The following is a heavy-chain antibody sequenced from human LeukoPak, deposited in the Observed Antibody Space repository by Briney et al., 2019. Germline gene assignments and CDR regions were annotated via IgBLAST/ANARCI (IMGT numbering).Heavy chain of an antibody. CDR3: ATETIGRHYDY. Sequence: GGSLRLSCAASGFTFSSCGFNWVRQAPGKGLEWVSSIGPTGTDRYYADSVRGRFTISRDNAKNSMYLQMDSLRDEDTAVYYCATETIGRHYDYWGQGTLLTASS. J-gene: IGHJ4*02. D-gene: IGHD1-14*01. CDR2: IGPTGTDR. V-gene: IGHV3-21*01. CDR1: GFTFSSCG.